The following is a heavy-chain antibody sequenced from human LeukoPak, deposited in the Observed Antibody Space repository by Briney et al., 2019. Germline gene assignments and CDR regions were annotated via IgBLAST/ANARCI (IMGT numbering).Heavy chain of an antibody. J-gene: IGHJ4*02. Sequence: GASVKVSCKASGYTFTGYYMHWVRQAPGQGLEWMGWINPNSGGTNYAQKFQGRVTITADESTSTAYMELSSLRSEDTAVYYCARDIGGYDYYWGQGTLVTVSS. CDR1: GYTFTGYY. CDR2: INPNSGGT. CDR3: ARDIGGYDYY. D-gene: IGHD5-12*01. V-gene: IGHV1-2*02.